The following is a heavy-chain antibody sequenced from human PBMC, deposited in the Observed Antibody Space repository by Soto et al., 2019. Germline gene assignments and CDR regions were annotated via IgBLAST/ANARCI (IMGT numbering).Heavy chain of an antibody. D-gene: IGHD1-26*01. J-gene: IGHJ4*02. V-gene: IGHV3-23*01. CDR2: ISGSGGST. CDR1: GFTFSSYA. CDR3: VTSGVGVVRLDN. Sequence: PGGSLRLSCAASGFTFSSYAMSWVRQAPGKGLEWVSAISGSGGSTYYAAPAKGRFTISRDDSKNTLYLQLDSLKSEDAGVYYCVTSGVGVVRLDNWGQGTLVTVSS.